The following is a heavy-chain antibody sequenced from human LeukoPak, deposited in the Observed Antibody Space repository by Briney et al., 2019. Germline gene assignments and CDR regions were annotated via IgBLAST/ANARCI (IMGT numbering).Heavy chain of an antibody. CDR3: ARVGGRYSPIGY. CDR1: GLIFSSYW. J-gene: IGHJ4*02. D-gene: IGHD5-18*01. V-gene: IGHV3-7*01. CDR2: IKQDGSEK. Sequence: PGESQRLPCAASGLIFSSYWMRWVRQAPGKGREWVASIKQDGSEKYYVDSVKGRFTISRDNAKNSLYLQMNSLRAEDTAVYYCARVGGRYSPIGYWGQGTLVTVSS.